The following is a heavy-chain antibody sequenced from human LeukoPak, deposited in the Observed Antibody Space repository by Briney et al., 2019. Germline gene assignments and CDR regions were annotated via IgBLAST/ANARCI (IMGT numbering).Heavy chain of an antibody. CDR3: TITGGSRRDYYYYFMDV. D-gene: IGHD2-15*01. Sequence: GGSLRLSCTASGFTFGDYAMSWVRQAPGKGLEWVCFIRSKHYGRTTECAPSVKGRFTISRDDPKSIAYLQMNSLKTEDTAVYCCTITGGSRRDYYYYFMDVWGKGTTVTVSS. CDR2: IRSKHYGRTT. V-gene: IGHV3-49*04. J-gene: IGHJ6*03. CDR1: GFTFGDYA.